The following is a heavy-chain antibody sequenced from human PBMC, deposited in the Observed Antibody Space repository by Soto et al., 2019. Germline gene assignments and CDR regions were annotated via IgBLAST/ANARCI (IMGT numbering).Heavy chain of an antibody. CDR2: IYPGDSDT. V-gene: IGHV5-51*01. J-gene: IGHJ5*02. Sequence: ESLKMSCQGSGYAFSSYWIAWVRQMPGKGLEWMGIIYPGDSDTRYSPSFQGQVTISVDKSITTAYLQWSSLKASDTAMYYCARGYCTATTCDPWFDPWGQGTLVTVSS. CDR1: GYAFSSYW. CDR3: ARGYCTATTCDPWFDP. D-gene: IGHD2-8*02.